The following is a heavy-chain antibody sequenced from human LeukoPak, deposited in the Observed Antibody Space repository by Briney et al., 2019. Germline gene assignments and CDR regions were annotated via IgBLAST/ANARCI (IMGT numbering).Heavy chain of an antibody. J-gene: IGHJ4*02. CDR3: ASSGQTYSSSSRYCSGGSCLDY. CDR2: IKQDGSEK. V-gene: IGHV3-7*01. Sequence: GGSLRLSCAASGFTFSSYWMSWVRQAPGKRLEWVANIKQDGSEKYYVDSVKGRFTISRDNAKNSLYLQMNSLRAEDTAVYYCASSGQTYSSSSRYCSGGSCLDYWGQGTLVTVSS. CDR1: GFTFSSYW. D-gene: IGHD2-15*01.